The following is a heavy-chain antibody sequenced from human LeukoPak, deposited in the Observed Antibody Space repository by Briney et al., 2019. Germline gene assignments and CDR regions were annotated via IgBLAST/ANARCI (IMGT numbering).Heavy chain of an antibody. D-gene: IGHD2-21*01. CDR3: ARFTHGGDFDY. CDR1: GFTVSSNY. V-gene: IGHV3-66*01. CDR2: IYSGGST. J-gene: IGHJ4*02. Sequence: GGSLRLSCAASGFTVSSNYMNWVRQAPGKGLEWVSVIYSGGSTSYADSVKGRFTISRDNSKNTLYLQMNSLRAEDTAVYYCARFTHGGDFDYWGQGTLVTVSS.